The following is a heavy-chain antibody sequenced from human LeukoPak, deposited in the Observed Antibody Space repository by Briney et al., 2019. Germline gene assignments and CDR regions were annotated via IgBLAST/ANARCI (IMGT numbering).Heavy chain of an antibody. Sequence: SETLSLTCTVSGGSISSSSYFWGWIRQPPGKRLEWIGTISYSGSTYYNPSLKSRVTISVDTSKNQFSLKLSSVTAADTAVYYCARDDVAAPFDYWGQGTLVTVSS. D-gene: IGHD6-6*01. CDR1: GGSISSSSYF. J-gene: IGHJ4*02. CDR3: ARDDVAAPFDY. V-gene: IGHV4-39*07. CDR2: ISYSGST.